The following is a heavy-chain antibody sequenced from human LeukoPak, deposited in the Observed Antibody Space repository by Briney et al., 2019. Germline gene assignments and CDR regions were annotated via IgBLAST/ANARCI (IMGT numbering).Heavy chain of an antibody. CDR1: GFTFSSYS. D-gene: IGHD3-22*01. CDR3: ARDSSGLNWFDP. CDR2: ISSSSSYI. Sequence: GGSLRLSCAASGFTFSSYSMNWVRQAPGKGLEWVSSISSSSSYIYYADSVKGRFTISRDNAKNSLYLQMKSLRDEDTAVYYCARDSSGLNWFDPWGQGTLVTVSS. V-gene: IGHV3-21*01. J-gene: IGHJ5*02.